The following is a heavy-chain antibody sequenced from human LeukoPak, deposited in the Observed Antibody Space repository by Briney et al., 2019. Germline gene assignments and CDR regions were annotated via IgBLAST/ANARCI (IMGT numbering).Heavy chain of an antibody. CDR2: ISASGSRT. CDR3: ARDRSPHYYDSSGYGAFNV. Sequence: PGRSRRLACTSAGFEFNTFAMNWVRQAPGKGLEWVSGISASGSRTYYGGAAKGRFTISRDDSKNMLFLDMKNLKGEDTARYFCARDRSPHYYDSSGYGAFNVWGQGTMVTVSS. CDR1: GFEFNTFA. J-gene: IGHJ3*01. D-gene: IGHD3-22*01. V-gene: IGHV3-23*02.